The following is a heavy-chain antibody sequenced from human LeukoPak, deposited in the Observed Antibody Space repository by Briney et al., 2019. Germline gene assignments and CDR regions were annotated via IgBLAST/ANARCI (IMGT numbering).Heavy chain of an antibody. CDR3: ARDTWELQLGAFDI. D-gene: IGHD1-26*01. CDR1: GFTFSSYE. CDR2: ISSSGSTI. Sequence: TGGSLRLSCAASGFTFSSYEMNWVRQAPGKGLEWVSYISSSGSTIYYADSVKGRFTISRDNAKNSLYLQMNSLRAEDTAVHYCARDTWELQLGAFDIWGQGTMVTVSS. V-gene: IGHV3-48*03. J-gene: IGHJ3*02.